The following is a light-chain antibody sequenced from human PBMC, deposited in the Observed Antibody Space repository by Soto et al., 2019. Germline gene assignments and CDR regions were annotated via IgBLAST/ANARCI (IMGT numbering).Light chain of an antibody. V-gene: IGKV3-20*01. CDR2: GAS. Sequence: EIVLTQSPGTLSLSPGESATLSCRASQSVSANYLAWYQQKPGQAPRLLIYGASSRATGIPDRFTGSGSGTDLTLTISRLEPEDFAVYYCQQYGSSPFTFGQGTKLEIK. J-gene: IGKJ2*01. CDR1: QSVSANY. CDR3: QQYGSSPFT.